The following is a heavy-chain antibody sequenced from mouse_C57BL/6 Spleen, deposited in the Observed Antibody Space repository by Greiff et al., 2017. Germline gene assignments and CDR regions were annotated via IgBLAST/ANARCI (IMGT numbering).Heavy chain of an antibody. V-gene: IGHV5-9*01. CDR3: ATLEY. Sequence: EVQLVESGGGLVKPGGSLKLSCAASGFTFSSYTMSWVRQTPDKRLEWVATISDGGGNTYYHDSVKGRFTISRDNAKNTLYLQMSSLRSEDTALYYCATLEYWGQGTTLTVSS. J-gene: IGHJ2*01. D-gene: IGHD2-10*02. CDR1: GFTFSSYT. CDR2: ISDGGGNT.